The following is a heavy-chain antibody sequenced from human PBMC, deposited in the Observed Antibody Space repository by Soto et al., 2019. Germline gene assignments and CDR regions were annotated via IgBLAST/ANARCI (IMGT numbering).Heavy chain of an antibody. J-gene: IGHJ4*02. CDR2: IYYSGST. D-gene: IGHD4-17*01. Sequence: PSETLSLTCTVSGGSISSGDYYWSWIRQPPGKGLEWIGYIYYSGSTYYNPSLKSRVTISVDTSKNQFSLKLSSVTAADTAVYYCARDSHYGDYPDYWGQGTLVTVSS. CDR3: ARDSHYGDYPDY. CDR1: GGSISSGDYY. V-gene: IGHV4-30-4*01.